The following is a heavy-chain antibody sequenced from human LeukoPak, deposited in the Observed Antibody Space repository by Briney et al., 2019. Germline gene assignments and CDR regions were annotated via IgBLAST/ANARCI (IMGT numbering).Heavy chain of an antibody. J-gene: IGHJ6*02. CDR1: GFTFSRYT. V-gene: IGHV3-9*01. Sequence: PGGSLRLSCAASGFTFSRYTMSWVRQAPGKGLEWVSGISWNSGSIGYADSVKGRFTISRDNAKNSLYLQMNSLRAEDTALYYCAKGVVTTEYYYYGMDVWGQGTTVTVSS. CDR2: ISWNSGSI. D-gene: IGHD4-23*01. CDR3: AKGVVTTEYYYYGMDV.